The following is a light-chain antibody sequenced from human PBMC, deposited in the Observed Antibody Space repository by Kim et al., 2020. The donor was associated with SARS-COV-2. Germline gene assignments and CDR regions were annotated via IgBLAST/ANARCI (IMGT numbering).Light chain of an antibody. CDR1: QGISTY. Sequence: AIRMTQSPSSLSASTGDRITITCRASQGISTYLAWYQQKPGKAPKLLIYAASTLQSGVPSRFSGSGSGTDFTLTISCLQSEDFASYYCQQYYSYPHTFGRGTKLEI. CDR2: AAS. J-gene: IGKJ2*01. CDR3: QQYYSYPHT. V-gene: IGKV1-8*01.